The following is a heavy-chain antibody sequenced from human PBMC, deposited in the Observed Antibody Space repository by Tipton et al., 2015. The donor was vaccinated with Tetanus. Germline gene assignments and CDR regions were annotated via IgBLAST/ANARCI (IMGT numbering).Heavy chain of an antibody. CDR2: FFYSGST. J-gene: IGHJ6*04. Sequence: TLSLTCTVSGGSISNDNYYWSWIRQPPGKGLEWIGYFFYSGSTNYNPSLKSRVSMAVGTSKNQFSLQLRSVTAADTAVYYCARGDGYHYYYHMDVWGRGTTVTVSS. D-gene: IGHD1-26*01. CDR3: ARGDGYHYYYHMDV. CDR1: GGSISNDNYY. V-gene: IGHV4-61*01.